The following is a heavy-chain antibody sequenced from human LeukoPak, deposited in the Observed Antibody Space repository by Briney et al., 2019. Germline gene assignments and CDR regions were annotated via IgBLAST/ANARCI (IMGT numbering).Heavy chain of an antibody. CDR3: ARDCPADH. Sequence: GGSLRLSCAASGFIFSRFPMHWVRQAPGKGLEWVGLISSDGSDKKYSPSEKARLTMSRDNSKNPLYLQSHRLRAVHTAVYSCARDCPADHWGQGTLVTVSP. V-gene: IGHV3-30-3*01. CDR1: GFIFSRFP. J-gene: IGHJ4*02. CDR2: ISSDGSDK.